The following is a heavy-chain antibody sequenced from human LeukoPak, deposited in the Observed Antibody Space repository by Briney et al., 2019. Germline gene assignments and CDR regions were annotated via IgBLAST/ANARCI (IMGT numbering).Heavy chain of an antibody. CDR1: GFSFSIYA. CDR2: ISDSGDGT. V-gene: IGHV3-23*01. D-gene: IGHD1-14*01. Sequence: GGSLRLSCAASGFSFSIYAMTWVRQAPGKGLEWVSGISDSGDGTYYTDSVSGRFTISRDNSKNTLYLQMNSLRAEDTAVYYCARALAGYYYGMDVWGQGTTVTVSS. J-gene: IGHJ6*02. CDR3: ARALAGYYYGMDV.